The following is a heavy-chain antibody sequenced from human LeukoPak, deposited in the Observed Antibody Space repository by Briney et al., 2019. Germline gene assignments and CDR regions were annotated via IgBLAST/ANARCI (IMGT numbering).Heavy chain of an antibody. CDR1: GGSISSGDYY. CDR2: IYYSGST. J-gene: IGHJ5*02. Sequence: PSQTLSLTSTVSGGSISSGDYYWSWIRQPPGKDLECIGYIYYSGSTYYNPSLKGRVTVSVDTSKNQFCLNLSSVTAADTDVNAGARGPVPMLVRPDTMYNNLYDPWGQGTLVTVSS. D-gene: IGHD3-10*02. CDR3: ARGPVPMLVRPDTMYNNLYDP. V-gene: IGHV4-30-4*08.